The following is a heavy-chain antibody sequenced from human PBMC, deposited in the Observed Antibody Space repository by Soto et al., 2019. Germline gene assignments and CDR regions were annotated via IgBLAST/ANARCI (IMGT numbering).Heavy chain of an antibody. D-gene: IGHD5-18*01. V-gene: IGHV1-46*01. Sequence: QVQLVQSGAEVKKPGASVKLSCKASGYTFTSYYMHWVRQAPGQGLEWMGVFNPNGGRTSYAQKFQGRVTMTRETSTSTFYMELDRLGSDDTAVYYGAREAMVNPVNFDYWGQGTLVTVSS. CDR2: FNPNGGRT. CDR1: GYTFTSYY. J-gene: IGHJ4*02. CDR3: AREAMVNPVNFDY.